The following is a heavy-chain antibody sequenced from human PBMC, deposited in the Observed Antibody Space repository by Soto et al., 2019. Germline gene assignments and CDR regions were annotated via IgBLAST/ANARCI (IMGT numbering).Heavy chain of an antibody. J-gene: IGHJ4*02. V-gene: IGHV3-23*01. Sequence: GGSLRLSCAASGFTFSSYAMSWVRQAPGKGLEWVSAISGSGGSTYYADSVKGRFTISRDNSKNTLYLQMNSLRAEDTAVYYCAKLRPNIVVVPAAYYFDYWGQGTLVTVSS. CDR3: AKLRPNIVVVPAAYYFDY. CDR2: ISGSGGST. CDR1: GFTFSSYA. D-gene: IGHD2-2*01.